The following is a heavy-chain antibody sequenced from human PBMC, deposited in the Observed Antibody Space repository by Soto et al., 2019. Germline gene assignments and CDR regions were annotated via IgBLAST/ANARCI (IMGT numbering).Heavy chain of an antibody. J-gene: IGHJ4*02. Sequence: PGGSLRLACAASGFTFSSYAMIWVRQAPGKGLEWVSVIGASGAGTYYAEYVKGRFTISRDNSKNTLYLQMNSLRVEDTAVYYCALRKTGSYFDYWGQGTLVTVS. CDR1: GFTFSSYA. CDR2: IGASGAGT. D-gene: IGHD1-26*01. V-gene: IGHV3-23*01. CDR3: ALRKTGSYFDY.